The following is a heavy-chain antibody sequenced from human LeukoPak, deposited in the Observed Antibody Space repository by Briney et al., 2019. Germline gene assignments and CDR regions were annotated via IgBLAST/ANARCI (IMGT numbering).Heavy chain of an antibody. J-gene: IGHJ4*02. CDR1: GGSIRNYF. CDR3: ARHTDIAPLSSLKY. CDR2: IYSSGSA. Sequence: SETLSLTCTVSGGSIRNYFCSWMRQPAGKGLEWIGRIYSSGSANYNPSLKSRVTMSVDSSKNQFSLKLNSVTAADTAVYYCARHTDIAPLSSLKYWGQGTLVTVSS. V-gene: IGHV4-4*07. D-gene: IGHD6-13*01.